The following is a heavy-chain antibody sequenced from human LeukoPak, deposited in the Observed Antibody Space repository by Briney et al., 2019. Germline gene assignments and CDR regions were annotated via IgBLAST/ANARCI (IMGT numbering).Heavy chain of an antibody. Sequence: GESLKISCKGSGYSFANNWIAWVRQMPGKGLEWMGIIYPGDSDTRYSPSFQGQVTISADKSISTAYLQWSTLKASDTAMYYCARQDHTSGWYSLDCWGQGTLVTVSS. CDR2: IYPGDSDT. J-gene: IGHJ4*02. V-gene: IGHV5-51*01. CDR3: ARQDHTSGWYSLDC. D-gene: IGHD6-19*01. CDR1: GYSFANNW.